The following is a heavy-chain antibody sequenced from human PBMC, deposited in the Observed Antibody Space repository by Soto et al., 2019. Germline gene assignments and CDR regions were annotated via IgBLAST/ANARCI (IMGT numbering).Heavy chain of an antibody. CDR2: ISGAGDSS. V-gene: IGHV3-48*03. J-gene: IGHJ4*02. Sequence: TGGSLRLSCAASGFTFSNYEMNWVRQAPGKTLEWLSYISGAGDSSYYADSVKGRFTISRDNAKNSLYLQMNSLRGEDTAVYYCARVYCSTSTCHVQAFDSWGQGTLVTVSS. CDR3: ARVYCSTSTCHVQAFDS. D-gene: IGHD2-2*01. CDR1: GFTFSNYE.